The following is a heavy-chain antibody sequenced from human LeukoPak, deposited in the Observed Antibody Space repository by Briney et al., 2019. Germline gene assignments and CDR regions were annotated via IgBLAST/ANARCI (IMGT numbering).Heavy chain of an antibody. V-gene: IGHV4-39*07. CDR2: IYYSGST. J-gene: IGHJ3*02. CDR1: GGSIGSGTYY. CDR3: ARDTVGATFPGAFDI. D-gene: IGHD1-26*01. Sequence: SETLSLTCTVSGGSIGSGTYYWGWIRQTPGKGLEWIGSIYYSGSTYYNPSLKSRVTISLDTSKNHFSLKLSSVTAADTAVYYCARDTVGATFPGAFDIWGQGTMVTVSS.